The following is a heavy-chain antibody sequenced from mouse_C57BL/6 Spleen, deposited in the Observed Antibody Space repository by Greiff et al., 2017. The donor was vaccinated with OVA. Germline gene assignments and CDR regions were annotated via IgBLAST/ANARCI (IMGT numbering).Heavy chain of an antibody. V-gene: IGHV1-64*01. CDR1: GYTFTSYW. Sequence: LQQPGAELVKPGASVKLSCKASGYTFTSYWMHWVKQRPGQGLEWIGMIHPNSGSTNYNEKFKSKATLTVDKSSSTAYMQLSSLTSEDSAVYYCARWDYGSSFWFAYWGQGTLVTVSA. D-gene: IGHD1-1*01. CDR3: ARWDYGSSFWFAY. J-gene: IGHJ3*01. CDR2: IHPNSGST.